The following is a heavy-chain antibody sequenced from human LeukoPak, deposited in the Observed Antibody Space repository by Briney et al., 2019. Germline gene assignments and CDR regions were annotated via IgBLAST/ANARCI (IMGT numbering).Heavy chain of an antibody. CDR1: AFTFSSYA. V-gene: IGHV3-23*01. Sequence: PGGSLRLSCAASAFTFSSYAMSWVRQAPGKGLEWVSAISGSGDSTYYADSVKGRLTISGDNSKNTLYLQMNSLRAEDTAVYYCAKVGRTAGIHYYYYGMDVWGQGTTVTVSS. D-gene: IGHD6-13*01. J-gene: IGHJ6*02. CDR2: ISGSGDST. CDR3: AKVGRTAGIHYYYYGMDV.